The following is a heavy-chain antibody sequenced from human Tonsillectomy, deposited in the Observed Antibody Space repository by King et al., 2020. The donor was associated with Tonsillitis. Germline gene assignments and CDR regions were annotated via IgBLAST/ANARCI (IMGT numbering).Heavy chain of an antibody. CDR1: GYTFTSYY. CDR2: INPSGGTT. CDR3: ARDRPCSSASCYGGSWFDP. J-gene: IGHJ5*02. Sequence: QLMQSGAEVKKPGASVKVSCKASGYTFTSYYMHWVRQAPGQGLEWMGMINPSGGTTSYAQKFQGRVTMTRDTSTNTVYMELSSLRSEDTAVYYCARDRPCSSASCYGGSWFDPWGQGTLVTVCS. V-gene: IGHV1-46*01. D-gene: IGHD2-2*01.